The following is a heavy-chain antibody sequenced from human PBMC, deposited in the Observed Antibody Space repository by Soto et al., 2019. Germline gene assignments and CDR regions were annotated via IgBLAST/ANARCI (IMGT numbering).Heavy chain of an antibody. D-gene: IGHD6-19*01. Sequence: PGGSLRLSCAASGFTFSSYGMHWVRQAPGKGLEWVSAISGSGGSTYYADSVKGRFTISRDNSKNTLYLQMNSLRAEDTAVYYCAKGGRIAVALLDYWGQGTLVTVSS. CDR2: ISGSGGST. J-gene: IGHJ4*02. CDR3: AKGGRIAVALLDY. CDR1: GFTFSSYG. V-gene: IGHV3-23*01.